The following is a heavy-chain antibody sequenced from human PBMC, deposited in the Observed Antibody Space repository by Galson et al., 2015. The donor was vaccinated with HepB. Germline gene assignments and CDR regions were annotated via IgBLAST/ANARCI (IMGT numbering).Heavy chain of an antibody. CDR1: GGSIDTRTYC. V-gene: IGHV4-39*01. D-gene: IGHD3-10*01. Sequence: SETLSLTCTVSGGSIDTRTYCWGWIRQPPGKGLEWIGSIYYSGSTYYNPSLKSQVTISVDTSKNQFSLKLTSVTAADTAVYYCARRHYFGSGNYAMGGWFDPWGQGTLVTVSS. J-gene: IGHJ5*02. CDR3: ARRHYFGSGNYAMGGWFDP. CDR2: IYYSGST.